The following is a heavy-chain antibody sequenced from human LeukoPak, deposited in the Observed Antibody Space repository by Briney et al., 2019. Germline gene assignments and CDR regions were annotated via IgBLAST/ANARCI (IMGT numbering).Heavy chain of an antibody. CDR2: IYYSGST. J-gene: IGHJ4*02. D-gene: IGHD5-18*01. CDR1: GGSISSYY. V-gene: IGHV4-59*01. CDR3: ARDRYGGSFDY. Sequence: PSETLSLTCTVSGGSISSYYWSWIRQPPGKGLEWIGYIYYSGSTNYNPSLKSRVTISVDTSKNQFSLKLSSVTAADTAVYYCARDRYGGSFDYWGQGTLVTVSS.